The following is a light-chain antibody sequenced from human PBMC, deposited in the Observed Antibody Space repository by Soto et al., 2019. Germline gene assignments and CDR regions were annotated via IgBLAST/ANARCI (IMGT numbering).Light chain of an antibody. V-gene: IGLV7-46*01. Sequence: QAVVTQEPSLTVSPGGTVTLTCGSSTGTVTSGHYPYWFQQKPGQAPTTLIYDANNKLSWTPARFSGSLLGGKAALTLSGAQPEDEADYYCLLSYPAVRVFGRGTKVTVL. CDR3: LLSYPAVRV. J-gene: IGLJ2*01. CDR1: TGTVTSGHY. CDR2: DAN.